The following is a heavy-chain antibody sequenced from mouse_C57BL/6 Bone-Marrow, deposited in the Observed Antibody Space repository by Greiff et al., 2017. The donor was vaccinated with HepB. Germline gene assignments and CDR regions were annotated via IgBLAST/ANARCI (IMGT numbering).Heavy chain of an antibody. V-gene: IGHV5-4*01. Sequence: EVKLMESGGGLVKPGGSLKLSCAASGFTFSSYAMSWVRQTPEKRLEWVATISDGGSYTYYPDNVKGRFTISRDNAKNNLYLQMSHLKSEDTAMYYCAREGFYYGVSYYFDYWGQGTTLTVSS. D-gene: IGHD2-13*01. J-gene: IGHJ2*01. CDR3: AREGFYYGVSYYFDY. CDR2: ISDGGSYT. CDR1: GFTFSSYA.